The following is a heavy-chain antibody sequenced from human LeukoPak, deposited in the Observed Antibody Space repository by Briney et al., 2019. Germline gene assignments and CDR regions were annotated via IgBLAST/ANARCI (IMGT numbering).Heavy chain of an antibody. V-gene: IGHV5-51*01. Sequence: GESLKISWTGSGYSFAGYWIAWVRQVPGKGLEWMGIIYPADSDTKYSPSFQGQVTISVDKSISTTYLQWSSLEASDSAMYYCARQVSAGDFDFWGQGTLVTVSS. CDR3: ARQVSAGDFDF. CDR2: IYPADSDT. J-gene: IGHJ4*02. CDR1: GYSFAGYW. D-gene: IGHD1-14*01.